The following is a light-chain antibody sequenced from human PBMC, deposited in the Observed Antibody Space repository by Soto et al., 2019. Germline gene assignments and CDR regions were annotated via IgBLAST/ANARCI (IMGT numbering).Light chain of an antibody. J-gene: IGKJ5*01. CDR2: GAS. V-gene: IGKV3-15*01. CDR1: QSVSTN. Sequence: EIVMTHSPTTLSVSPCERATLSFSASQSVSTNLAWYQQKPGQVPSLLIYGASTRASGIPARFSGSGSGTEFTLTIGSLQSEDFAVYYCQQYSSSPSFGQGTRLEIK. CDR3: QQYSSSPS.